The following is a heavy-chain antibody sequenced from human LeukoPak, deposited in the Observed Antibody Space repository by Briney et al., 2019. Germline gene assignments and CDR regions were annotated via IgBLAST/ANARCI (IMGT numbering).Heavy chain of an antibody. D-gene: IGHD2-2*01. CDR2: ISSSSSYI. CDR1: GFTFSSYS. V-gene: IGHV3-21*01. J-gene: IGHJ4*02. CDR3: ARDGLIVVVPAATRTTVTTSGFDY. Sequence: PGGSLRLSCAASGFTFSSYSMNWVRQAPGKGLEWVSSISSSSSYIYYADSVKGRFTISRDNAKNSLYLQMNSLRAEDTAVYYCARDGLIVVVPAATRTTVTTSGFDYWGRGTLVTVSS.